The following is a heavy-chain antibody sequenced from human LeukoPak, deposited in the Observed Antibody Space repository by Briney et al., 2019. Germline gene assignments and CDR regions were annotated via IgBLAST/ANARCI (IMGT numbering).Heavy chain of an antibody. CDR1: GFTFSSYA. CDR3: AKDVGIVSQH. D-gene: IGHD3-22*01. J-gene: IGHJ1*01. V-gene: IGHV3-23*01. CDR2: ITGSGGST. Sequence: GGSLRLSCAASGFTFSSYAMSWVRQAPGKGLEWVSGITGSGGSTYYADSVKGRFTISRDNSKNTLYLQMNSLRAEDTAVYYCAKDVGIVSQHWGQGTLDTVSS.